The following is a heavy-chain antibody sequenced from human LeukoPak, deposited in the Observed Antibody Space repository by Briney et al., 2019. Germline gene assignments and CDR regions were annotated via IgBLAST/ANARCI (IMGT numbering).Heavy chain of an antibody. Sequence: PGGSLRLSCAASGFTFSTYAITWVRQGPGKGLEWVSIIYSGGSTYYADSVKGRFTISRDNSKNTVYLQMNSLRAEDTAVYYCARVLAAVFDYWGQGTLVTVSS. V-gene: IGHV3-53*01. J-gene: IGHJ4*02. D-gene: IGHD6-25*01. CDR2: IYSGGST. CDR3: ARVLAAVFDY. CDR1: GFTFSTYA.